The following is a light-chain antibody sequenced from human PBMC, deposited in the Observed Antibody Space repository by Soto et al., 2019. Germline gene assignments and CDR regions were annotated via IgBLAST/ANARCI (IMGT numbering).Light chain of an antibody. CDR2: GAS. J-gene: IGKJ1*01. CDR1: QTVGNNY. Sequence: EIVLTQSPGTLSLSPGEIATLSFRASQTVGNNYLDWYQQKPGQAPRRLIYGASSRATVIPDRFSGSGSGTDFTLTISRLETEDFAVYYCRQSATSPRTFGQGTKVEIK. V-gene: IGKV3-20*01. CDR3: RQSATSPRT.